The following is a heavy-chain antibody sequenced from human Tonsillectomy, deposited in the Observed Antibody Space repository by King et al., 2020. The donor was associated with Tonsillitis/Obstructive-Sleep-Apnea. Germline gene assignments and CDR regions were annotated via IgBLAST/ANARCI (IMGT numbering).Heavy chain of an antibody. D-gene: IGHD3-3*01. CDR2: IWYEGSNK. Sequence: VQLVESGGGVVQPGRSLRLSCAASGFTFSSYGMHWVRQAPGKGREWVADIWYEGSNKYYADSVKGRFTISRDNSKNTLYLQMNSLRAEDTAVYYCARGADGYYDFWSGYFGIYYFDYWGQGPLVTVSS. J-gene: IGHJ4*02. CDR3: ARGADGYYDFWSGYFGIYYFDY. CDR1: GFTFSSYG. V-gene: IGHV3-33*01.